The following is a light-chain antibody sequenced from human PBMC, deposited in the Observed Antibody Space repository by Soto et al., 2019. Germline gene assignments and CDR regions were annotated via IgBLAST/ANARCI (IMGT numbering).Light chain of an antibody. V-gene: IGKV3-20*01. Sequence: EIVLTQSPGTLSVSPGETATLSCRASQRVGINLAWYQQKPGQAPRLLIYGASSRATGIPDRFSGSGSGTDFTLTISRLEPEDFAVYYCQQYGSSPITFGQGTRLEI. J-gene: IGKJ5*01. CDR2: GAS. CDR3: QQYGSSPIT. CDR1: QRVGIN.